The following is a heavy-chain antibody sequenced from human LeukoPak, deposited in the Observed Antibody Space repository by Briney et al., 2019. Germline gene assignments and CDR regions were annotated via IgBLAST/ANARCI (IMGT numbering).Heavy chain of an antibody. V-gene: IGHV1-18*01. J-gene: IGHJ4*02. CDR3: ARDQVYCSSTSCYFDY. CDR1: GYTFTSYG. Sequence: ASVKVSCKASGYTFTSYGICWVRQAPGQGLEWMGWISAYNGNTNYAQKLQGRVTMTTDTSTSTAYMELRSLRSDDTAVYYCARDQVYCSSTSCYFDYWGQGTLVTVSS. CDR2: ISAYNGNT. D-gene: IGHD2-2*01.